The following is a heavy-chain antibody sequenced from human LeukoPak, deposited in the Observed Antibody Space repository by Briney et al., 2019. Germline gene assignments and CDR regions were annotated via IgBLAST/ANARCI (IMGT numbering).Heavy chain of an antibody. V-gene: IGHV1-24*01. CDR2: FDPEDGET. CDR3: ATKYDFWSGYQDY. CDR1: GYTLTELS. D-gene: IGHD3-3*01. J-gene: IGHJ4*02. Sequence: ASVNDSCKVSGYTLTELSMHWVRQAPGKGLEWMGGFDPEDGETIYAQKFQGRVTMTEDTSTDTAYMELSSLRSEDTAVYYCATKYDFWSGYQDYWGQGTLVTVSS.